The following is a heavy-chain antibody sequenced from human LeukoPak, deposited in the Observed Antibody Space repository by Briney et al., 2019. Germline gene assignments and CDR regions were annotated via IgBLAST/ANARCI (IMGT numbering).Heavy chain of an antibody. CDR2: IYHSGST. Sequence: PSETLSLTCAVSGYSISSGYYWGWIRQPPGKGLEWIGSIYHSGSTYYNPSLKSRVTISVDTSKNQFSLKLSSVTAADTAVYYCARPFYSSGAFDIWGQGTMVTVYS. D-gene: IGHD2/OR15-2a*01. J-gene: IGHJ3*02. CDR1: GYSISSGYY. V-gene: IGHV4-38-2*01. CDR3: ARPFYSSGAFDI.